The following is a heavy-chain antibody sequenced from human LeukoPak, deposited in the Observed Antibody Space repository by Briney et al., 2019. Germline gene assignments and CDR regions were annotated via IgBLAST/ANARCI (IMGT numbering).Heavy chain of an antibody. CDR3: AREGCSGGSCYDFDY. D-gene: IGHD2-15*01. V-gene: IGHV1-2*04. Sequence: GASVKVSCKASGYTFTSYYMHWVRQAPGQGLEWMGWINPNSGGTNYAQKFQGWVTMTRDTSISTAYMELSRLRSDDTAVYYCAREGCSGGSCYDFDYWGQGTLVTVSS. CDR2: INPNSGGT. J-gene: IGHJ4*02. CDR1: GYTFTSYY.